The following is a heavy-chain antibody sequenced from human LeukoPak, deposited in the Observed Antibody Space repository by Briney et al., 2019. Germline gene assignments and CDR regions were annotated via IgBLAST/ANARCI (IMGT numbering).Heavy chain of an antibody. Sequence: SQTLSLTCTVSGGSISSGGYYWSWIRQHPGKGLEWIGYIYYSGGTYYNPSLRSRVTISVDTSKNQFSLKLSSVTAADTAVYYCARVETGTRNFDYWGQGTLVTVSS. D-gene: IGHD1-7*01. CDR3: ARVETGTRNFDY. CDR2: IYYSGGT. V-gene: IGHV4-31*03. CDR1: GGSISSGGYY. J-gene: IGHJ4*02.